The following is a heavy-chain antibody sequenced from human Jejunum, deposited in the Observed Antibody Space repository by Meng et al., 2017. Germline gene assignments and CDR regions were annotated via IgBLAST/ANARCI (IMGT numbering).Heavy chain of an antibody. CDR1: GYTFTGYS. D-gene: IGHD3-16*02. V-gene: IGHV1-2*05. CDR3: ARGVYPFFFDT. CDR2: INPDGSGT. J-gene: IGHJ4*02. Sequence: QVQLGQSGAELNKPGASPRVSCQASGYTFTGYSIHWARQAPGQGLEWMGRINPDGSGTMYAQKFQGRVTMSRDTSISTVYMDLSRLTSDDTGLYYCARGVYPFFFDTWGQGTLVTVSS.